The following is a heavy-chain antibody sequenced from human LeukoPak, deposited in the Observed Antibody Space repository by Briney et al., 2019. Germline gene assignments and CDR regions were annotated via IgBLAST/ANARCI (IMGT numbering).Heavy chain of an antibody. CDR1: GFSIRSGYY. Sequence: LETLSLTCTVSGFSIRSGYYWGWFRQPPGKGREWFGSIYHSGSTYYNPSLKSRVTISVDTSKNQFSLKLSSVTAADTAVYYCARGGGDYGDYCKYDRWGQGTLVIVSS. CDR2: IYHSGST. V-gene: IGHV4-38-2*02. D-gene: IGHD4-17*01. CDR3: ARGGGDYGDYCKYDR. J-gene: IGHJ5*02.